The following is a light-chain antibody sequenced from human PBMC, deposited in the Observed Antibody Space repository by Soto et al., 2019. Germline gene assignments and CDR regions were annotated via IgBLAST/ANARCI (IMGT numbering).Light chain of an antibody. CDR1: HDISNY. CDR3: QQYDNLPLT. CDR2: DAS. V-gene: IGKV1-33*01. J-gene: IGKJ4*01. Sequence: DIQMTQSPSSLSASVGDRVTITCQASHDISNYLNWYQQQPGKAPKLLIYDASNLETEVPSRFSGSGSGTDFTFTISSLQPEDIATYYCQQYDNLPLTFGGGTKVEIK.